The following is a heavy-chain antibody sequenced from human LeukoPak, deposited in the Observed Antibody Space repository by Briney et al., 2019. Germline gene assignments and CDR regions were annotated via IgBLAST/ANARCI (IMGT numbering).Heavy chain of an antibody. J-gene: IGHJ4*02. CDR3: ARDRVYYYDSSGYKGFDY. D-gene: IGHD3-22*01. Sequence: SETLSLTCAVYGVSFSGYYWSWIRQPPGKGLEWIWEINHSGSTNYNPSLKSRVTRSVDTSKNQFSLKLSSVTAADTAVYYCARDRVYYYDSSGYKGFDYWGQGTLVTVSS. V-gene: IGHV4-34*01. CDR2: INHSGST. CDR1: GVSFSGYY.